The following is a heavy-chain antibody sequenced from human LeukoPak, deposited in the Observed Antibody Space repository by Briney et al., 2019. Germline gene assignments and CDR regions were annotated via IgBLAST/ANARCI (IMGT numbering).Heavy chain of an antibody. CDR1: GGSFSGYY. J-gene: IGHJ4*02. Sequence: SETLSLTCAVYGGSFSGYYWSWIRQPPGKGLEWIGEINHSGSTNYNPSLKSRVTISVDTSKNQFSLKLSSVTAADTAVYYRARGPAARAYFDYWGQGTLVTVSS. CDR3: ARGPAARAYFDY. V-gene: IGHV4-34*01. CDR2: INHSGST. D-gene: IGHD6-6*01.